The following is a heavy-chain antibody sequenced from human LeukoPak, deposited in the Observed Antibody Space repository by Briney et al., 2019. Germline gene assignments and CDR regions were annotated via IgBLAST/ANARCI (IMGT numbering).Heavy chain of an antibody. V-gene: IGHV1-18*04. J-gene: IGHJ4*02. CDR2: VSPSSGHT. CDR1: GYTFTGYY. Sequence: ASVKVPCKASGYTFTGYYMHWVRQAPGQGLEWMGWVSPSSGHTNYTQNLQDRVTMTTDTPTNTAYMELRSLRSDDTAVYYCARSLLITMVRGVLGYWGQGTLVTVSS. CDR3: ARSLLITMVRGVLGY. D-gene: IGHD3-10*01.